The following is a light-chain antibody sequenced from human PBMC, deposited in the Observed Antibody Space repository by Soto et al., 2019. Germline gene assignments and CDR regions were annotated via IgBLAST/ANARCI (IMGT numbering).Light chain of an antibody. J-gene: IGKJ2*01. V-gene: IGKV1-39*01. CDR1: QSISNY. CDR3: QQSHSTPPYT. Sequence: DIQMTQSPSSLSASVGDRVTITCRASQSISNYLNWYQQKPGKAPKLLIYAASGLQSGVQSRCRGSGSWTDFTLTISSLQPEDFATYYCQQSHSTPPYTFGQGTKLEIK. CDR2: AAS.